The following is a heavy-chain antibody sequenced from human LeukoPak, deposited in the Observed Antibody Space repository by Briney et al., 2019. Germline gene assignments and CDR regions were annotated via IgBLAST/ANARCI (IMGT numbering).Heavy chain of an antibody. Sequence: GGSLRLSCAASVFTFTTYGMHWVRQAPGQGLEWVAFIQYDGSNKYYADSVKGRFTISRDNSKSTLYLQMNSLRAEDTAVYYCARARALVGATVYFDYWGQGTLVTVSS. CDR3: ARARALVGATVYFDY. V-gene: IGHV3-30*02. D-gene: IGHD1-26*01. J-gene: IGHJ4*02. CDR2: IQYDGSNK. CDR1: VFTFTTYG.